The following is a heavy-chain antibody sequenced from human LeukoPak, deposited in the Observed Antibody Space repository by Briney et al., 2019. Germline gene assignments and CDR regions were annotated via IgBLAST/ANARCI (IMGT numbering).Heavy chain of an antibody. D-gene: IGHD3-3*01. J-gene: IGHJ4*02. CDR2: ISGSGGST. Sequence: GGSLRLSCAASGFTFSSYAMSWVRQAPGKGLEWVSAISGSGGSTYYADSVKGRFTISRDNSKNTLYLQMNSLRADDMAVYYCAKVLYYDFWSGYFDYWGQGTLVTVSS. CDR3: AKVLYYDFWSGYFDY. V-gene: IGHV3-23*01. CDR1: GFTFSSYA.